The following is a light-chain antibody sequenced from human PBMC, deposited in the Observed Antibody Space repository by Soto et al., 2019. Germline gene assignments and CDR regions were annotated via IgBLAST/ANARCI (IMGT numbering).Light chain of an antibody. Sequence: DIQMHQSQSSMSASVGDSLTITCRASPSISSYLNWYQQKPGKAHKLLIYAASSLQSGVPSRFSGSGSGTDFTLTISSLQPEDFATYYCQQSYSTPRTFGPGNKVDIK. CDR3: QQSYSTPRT. V-gene: IGKV1-39*01. CDR1: PSISSY. CDR2: AAS. J-gene: IGKJ3*01.